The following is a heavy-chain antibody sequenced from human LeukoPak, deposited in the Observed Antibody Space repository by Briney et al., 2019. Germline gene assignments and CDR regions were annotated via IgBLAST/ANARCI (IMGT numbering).Heavy chain of an antibody. CDR3: AKGSTNIVVVPAAPDAFDI. V-gene: IGHV3-66*01. D-gene: IGHD2-2*01. CDR1: GFTVSSNY. Sequence: GGSLRLSCAASGFTVSSNYMSWVRQAPGKGLEWVSVIYSGGSTYYADSVKGRFTISRDNSKNTLYLQMNSLRAEDTAVYYCAKGSTNIVVVPAAPDAFDIWGQGTMVTVSS. J-gene: IGHJ3*02. CDR2: IYSGGST.